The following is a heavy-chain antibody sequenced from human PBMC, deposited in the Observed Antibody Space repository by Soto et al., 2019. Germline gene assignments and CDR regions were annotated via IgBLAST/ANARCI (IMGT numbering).Heavy chain of an antibody. CDR3: AREGWLGELLY. D-gene: IGHD3-16*01. Sequence: VQLVQSGNEVQRPGASVKVSCKTSGYTFASYGIIWGRQAPGQGLEWMGWISGYNGNADYAQKFQRRVHMTTDTSTSTVFMELRNLRSDETALYSCAREGWLGELLYWGQGSLVTVS. CDR1: GYTFASYG. V-gene: IGHV1-18*01. CDR2: ISGYNGNA. J-gene: IGHJ4*02.